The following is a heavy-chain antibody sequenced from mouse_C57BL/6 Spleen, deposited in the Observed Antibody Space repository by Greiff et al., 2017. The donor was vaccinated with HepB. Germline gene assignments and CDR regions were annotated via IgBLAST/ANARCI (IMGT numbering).Heavy chain of an antibody. CDR3: ARRGYSNYPSFAY. V-gene: IGHV5-4*01. D-gene: IGHD2-5*01. Sequence: EVQRVESGGGLVKPGGSLKLSCAASGFTFSSYAMSWVRQTPEKRLEWVATISDGGSYTYYPDNVKGRFTISRDNAKNNLYLQMSHLKSEDTAMYYCARRGYSNYPSFAYWGQGTLVTVSA. CDR1: GFTFSSYA. J-gene: IGHJ3*01. CDR2: ISDGGSYT.